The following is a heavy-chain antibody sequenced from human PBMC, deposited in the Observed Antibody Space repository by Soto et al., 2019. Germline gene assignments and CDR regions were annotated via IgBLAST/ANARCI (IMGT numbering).Heavy chain of an antibody. Sequence: QVQQQPWGAGLLKPSETLSLTCAVVPGSFSHYYWNWIRQSPGKGLEWIGKIKHSGSSNYNPSLRSRVYISLDMSTNQFYLSLSSVTAADTAVYYCARGGSSDWQVALDMWGQGTMVTVSS. D-gene: IGHD6-19*01. CDR2: IKHSGSS. J-gene: IGHJ3*02. CDR3: ARGGSSDWQVALDM. CDR1: PGSFSHYY. V-gene: IGHV4-34*01.